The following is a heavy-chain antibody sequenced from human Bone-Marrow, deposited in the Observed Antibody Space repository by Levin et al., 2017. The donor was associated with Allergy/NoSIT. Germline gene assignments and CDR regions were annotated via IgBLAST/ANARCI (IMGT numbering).Heavy chain of an antibody. CDR1: GFNFGNYA. Sequence: PGGSLRLSCTASGFNFGNYATSWVRQAPGKGLEWLGFIRSKTYGGTTEYAASVKGRFTISRDDSKNIAYLQMNSLKTEDTAVFYCTSHGVEVPPAYYFYYPMAVWGQGTTVTVSS. D-gene: IGHD2-2*01. V-gene: IGHV3-49*04. CDR2: IRSKTYGGTT. CDR3: TSHGVEVPPAYYFYYPMAV. J-gene: IGHJ6*02.